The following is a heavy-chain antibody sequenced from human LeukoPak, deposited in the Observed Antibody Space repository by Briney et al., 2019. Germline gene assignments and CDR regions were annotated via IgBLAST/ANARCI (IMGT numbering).Heavy chain of an antibody. CDR3: ARDDILTTDAFDI. J-gene: IGHJ3*02. Sequence: PSETLSLTSAVYGGSFSGYYWSWIRQPPGKGLEWIGEINHSGSTNYNPSLKSRVTISVDTSKNQFSLKLSSVTAADTAVYYCARDDILTTDAFDIWGQGTMVTVSS. D-gene: IGHD3-9*01. CDR2: INHSGST. CDR1: GGSFSGYY. V-gene: IGHV4-34*01.